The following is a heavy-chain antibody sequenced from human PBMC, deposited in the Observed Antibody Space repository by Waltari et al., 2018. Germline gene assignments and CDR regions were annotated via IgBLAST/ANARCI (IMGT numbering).Heavy chain of an antibody. J-gene: IGHJ3*02. CDR3: AHQRGGRAASGGYCSSTSCYRADAFDI. D-gene: IGHD2-2*02. CDR1: GFSLSTSGVG. Sequence: QITLKESGPTLVKPTQTLTLTCTFSGFSLSTSGVGVGWIRQPPGKALEWLALIYWNDDKRYSPAMKSRLTLTKDTSKNQVVLTMTNMDPVDTATYYCAHQRGGRAASGGYCSSTSCYRADAFDIWGQGTMVTVSS. V-gene: IGHV2-5*01. CDR2: IYWNDDK.